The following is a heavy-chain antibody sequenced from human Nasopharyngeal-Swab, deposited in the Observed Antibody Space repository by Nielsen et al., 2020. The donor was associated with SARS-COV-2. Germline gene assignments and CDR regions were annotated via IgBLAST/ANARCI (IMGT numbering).Heavy chain of an antibody. CDR2: IYYSGSP. V-gene: IGHV4-39*01. Sequence: SETLSLTCAVSGGSISSSSYYWGWIRQPPGKGLEWIGSIYYSGSPYYNPSLKHRVTISVDTSKNQFSLKLSSVTAADTAVYYCARHVLGAAAGTGPWCQGTLVTVSS. D-gene: IGHD6-13*01. CDR1: GGSISSSSYY. J-gene: IGHJ5*02. CDR3: ARHVLGAAAGTGP.